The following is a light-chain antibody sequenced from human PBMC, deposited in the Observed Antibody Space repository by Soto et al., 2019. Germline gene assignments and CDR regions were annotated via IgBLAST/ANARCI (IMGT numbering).Light chain of an antibody. CDR1: SSDVGYYNY. CDR3: SSYAGSKNFV. J-gene: IGLJ1*01. V-gene: IGLV2-8*01. Sequence: QSALTQPPSASGSPGQSVTISCTGTSSDVGYYNYVSWYQHHPGKAPKLMISEVSKRPSGVPDRFSGSKSGNTASLTISGLQAEDEADYYCSSYAGSKNFVFGPGTKVTVL. CDR2: EVS.